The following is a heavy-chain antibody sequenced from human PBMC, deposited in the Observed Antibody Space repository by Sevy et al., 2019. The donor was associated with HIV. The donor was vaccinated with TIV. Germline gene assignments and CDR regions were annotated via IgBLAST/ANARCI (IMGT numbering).Heavy chain of an antibody. CDR3: AKKDDSSGAFDI. CDR1: GFTFSSYA. J-gene: IGHJ3*02. V-gene: IGHV3-23*01. D-gene: IGHD3-22*01. Sequence: GGSLRLSCAASGFTFSSYAMSWVHQAPGKGLEWVSAISGSGGSTYYADSVKGRFTISRDNSKNTLYLQMNSLRAEDTAVYYCAKKDDSSGAFDIWGQGTMVTVSS. CDR2: ISGSGGST.